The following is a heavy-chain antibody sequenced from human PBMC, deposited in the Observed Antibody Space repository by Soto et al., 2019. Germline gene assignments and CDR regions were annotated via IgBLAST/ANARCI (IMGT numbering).Heavy chain of an antibody. CDR2: ILSNDEK. Sequence: QVTLKESGPVLVKPTETLTLTCTVSGFSLSNARMGVSWIRQPPGKALEWLAHILSNDEKSYSTSLKSRLTISKDTSKSQVVLTMTNMDPVDTATYYCARIKDSDYGDLWFDPWGQGTLVTVSS. CDR3: ARIKDSDYGDLWFDP. J-gene: IGHJ5*02. CDR1: GFSLSNARMG. V-gene: IGHV2-26*01. D-gene: IGHD4-17*01.